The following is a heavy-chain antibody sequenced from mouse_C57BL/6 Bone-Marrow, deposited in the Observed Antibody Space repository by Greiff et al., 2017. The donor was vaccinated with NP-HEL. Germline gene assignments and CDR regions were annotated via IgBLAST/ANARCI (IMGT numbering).Heavy chain of an antibody. CDR1: GFNIKDDY. D-gene: IGHD2-12*01. V-gene: IGHV14-4*01. J-gene: IGHJ4*01. CDR3: TTPRRAMDY. CDR2: IDPENGDT. Sequence: EVHLVESGAELVRPGASVKLSCTASGFNIKDDYMHWVKQRPEQGLEWIGWIDPENGDTEYASKFQGKATITADTSSNTAYLQLSSLTSEDTAVYYCTTPRRAMDYWGQGTSVTVSS.